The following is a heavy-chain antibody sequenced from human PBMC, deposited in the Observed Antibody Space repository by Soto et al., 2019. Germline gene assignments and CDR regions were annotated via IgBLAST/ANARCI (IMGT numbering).Heavy chain of an antibody. V-gene: IGHV4-59*08. J-gene: IGHJ4*02. CDR1: GGSISTYY. D-gene: IGHD3-10*01. CDR2: RYFDGST. Sequence: QVQLQESGPGLVKPSETLSLTCTVSGGSISTYYWSWVRQPPGKGLEWIGYRYFDGSTTYNPSLKSRVTISVDTSKNQFSLTLTSVTAADSAVYYCASSLYYYGSARLDYWGQGTLVTVSS. CDR3: ASSLYYYGSARLDY.